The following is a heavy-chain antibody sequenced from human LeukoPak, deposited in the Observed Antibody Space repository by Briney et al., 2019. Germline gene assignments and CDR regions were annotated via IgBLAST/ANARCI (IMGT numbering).Heavy chain of an antibody. V-gene: IGHV4-59*07. CDR2: IYYSGST. J-gene: IGHJ4*02. CDR1: GPSISRYY. CDR3: ARLPREYYFDY. Sequence: SDTLSLTRTLSGPSISRYYWSWIRHPPGNGLEWFGYIYYSGSTNYHPSLKSRVTISVDTSKNQFYLKLSSVTAADTAVYYCARLPREYYFDYWGQGTLVTVSS.